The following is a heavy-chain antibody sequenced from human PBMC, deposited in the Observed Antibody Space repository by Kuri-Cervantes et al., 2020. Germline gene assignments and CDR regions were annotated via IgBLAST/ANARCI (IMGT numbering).Heavy chain of an antibody. J-gene: IGHJ3*02. D-gene: IGHD6-6*01. Sequence: GGSLRLSCAASGFTFSSYAMHWVRQAPGKGLEWVSYISSSGSTIYYADSVKGRFTISRDNAKNSLYLQMNSLRAEDTAVYYCASGAALDAFDIWGQGTMVTVSS. V-gene: IGHV3-48*03. CDR2: ISSSGSTI. CDR1: GFTFSSYA. CDR3: ASGAALDAFDI.